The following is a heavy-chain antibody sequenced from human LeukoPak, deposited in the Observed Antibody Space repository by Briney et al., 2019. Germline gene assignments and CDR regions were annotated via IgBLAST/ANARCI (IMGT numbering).Heavy chain of an antibody. CDR2: VYHSGST. Sequence: SETLSLTCTVSGYSLSSAYYWAWIRQPPGKGLEWIGSVYHSGSTYYNPSLKSRVTISVDTSKNQFSLKLSSVTAADTAVYYCARGTIAVAGSFDYWGQGTLVTVSS. D-gene: IGHD6-19*01. J-gene: IGHJ4*02. CDR3: ARGTIAVAGSFDY. V-gene: IGHV4-38-2*02. CDR1: GYSLSSAYY.